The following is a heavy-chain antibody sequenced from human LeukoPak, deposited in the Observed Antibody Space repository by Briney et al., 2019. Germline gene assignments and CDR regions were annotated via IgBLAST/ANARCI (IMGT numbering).Heavy chain of an antibody. V-gene: IGHV4-34*01. CDR1: GGSFSGYY. CDR3: GEASGEGIAY. J-gene: IGHJ4*02. Sequence: SETLSLTCAVYGGSFSGYYWSWIRQPPGKGLEWIGEINHSGSTNHNPSLKSRVTKSVDKSKNHFPLRLSSVTAADTAVLYRGEASGEGIAYWGQATLVTVSS. D-gene: IGHD1-26*01. CDR2: INHSGST.